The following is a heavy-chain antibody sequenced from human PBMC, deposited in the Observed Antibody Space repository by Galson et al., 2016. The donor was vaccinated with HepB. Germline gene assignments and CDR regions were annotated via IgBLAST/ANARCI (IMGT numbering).Heavy chain of an antibody. J-gene: IGHJ4*02. Sequence: SLRLSCAASGFTFSSYAMSWVRQAPGKGLEWVSAISGSGGSTYYADSVRGRFTISRDNSKNTLYLQMNSLRAEDTAVYYCATDIDIRAAGTLFDYWGQGTLVTVSS. CDR1: GFTFSSYA. D-gene: IGHD3-16*02. CDR3: ATDIDIRAAGTLFDY. CDR2: ISGSGGST. V-gene: IGHV3-23*01.